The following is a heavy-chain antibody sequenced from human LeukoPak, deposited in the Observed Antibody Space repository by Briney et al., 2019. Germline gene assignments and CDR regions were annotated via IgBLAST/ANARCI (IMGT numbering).Heavy chain of an antibody. CDR3: ARQGGSGSYYE. Sequence: SYTLYLNCTIAGGTNSSHNWSCTLQSKKKGLEWIGYIYYSGSTNYNPSLKSRVTISVDTSKNQFSLKLNSVTAADTAVYYCARQGGSGSYYEWGQGTLVSVAS. J-gene: IGHJ4*02. CDR1: GGTNSSHN. D-gene: IGHD3-10*01. V-gene: IGHV4-59*07. CDR2: IYYSGST.